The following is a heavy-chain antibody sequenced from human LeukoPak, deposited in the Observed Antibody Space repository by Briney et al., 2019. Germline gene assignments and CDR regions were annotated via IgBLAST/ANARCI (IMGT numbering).Heavy chain of an antibody. J-gene: IGHJ5*02. Sequence: NASETLSLTCTVSGGSISRSRDYWGWIRQPPGKGLEWIGSIYYSGSTYYNPSLKSRVTISVDTSKNQFSLKLSSVTAADSAVFYCARVLGNSWFDPWGQGTLVTVSP. D-gene: IGHD1-7*01. CDR1: GGSISRSRDY. V-gene: IGHV4-39*07. CDR2: IYYSGST. CDR3: ARVLGNSWFDP.